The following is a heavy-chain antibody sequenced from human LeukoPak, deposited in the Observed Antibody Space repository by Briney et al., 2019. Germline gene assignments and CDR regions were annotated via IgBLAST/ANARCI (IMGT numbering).Heavy chain of an antibody. CDR1: GGSFSGYF. J-gene: IGHJ4*02. Sequence: SETLSLTCAVYGGSFSGYFWTWIRQPPGKGLEWIGEINHSGSTNYNPSLKSRVTISADTSKNQFSLKLSSVTAADTAVYYCARGLYGDYFLFDFWGRGTLVTVSS. CDR3: ARGLYGDYFLFDF. CDR2: INHSGST. V-gene: IGHV4-34*01. D-gene: IGHD4-17*01.